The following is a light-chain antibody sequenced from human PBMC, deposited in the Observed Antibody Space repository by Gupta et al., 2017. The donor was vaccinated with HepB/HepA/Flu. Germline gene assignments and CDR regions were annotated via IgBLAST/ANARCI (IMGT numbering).Light chain of an antibody. CDR1: QDISNW. CDR2: AAS. V-gene: IGKV1-12*01. CDR3: QQANSFPVT. Sequence: DIQMTQSPSSVSASVGDRVTISCRASQDISNWLAWYQQKPGKAPKLLIYAASSLQSGAPSRFSGSGSGTDFTLTISSLLPEDFATYYCQQANSFPVTFGQGTLMEIK. J-gene: IGKJ5*01.